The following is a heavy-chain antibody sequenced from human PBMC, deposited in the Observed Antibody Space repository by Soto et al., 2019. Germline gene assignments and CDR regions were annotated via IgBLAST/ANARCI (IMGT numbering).Heavy chain of an antibody. D-gene: IGHD3-9*01. V-gene: IGHV3-23*01. J-gene: IGHJ6*03. CDR1: GFTFSSYA. Sequence: EVQVLESGGGLVQPGGSLRLSCAASGFTFSSYAMNWVRQAPGKGLEWVSAISGSGGSTYYADSLKGRFTISRDNSKNTLYLQMNSLRAEDTAVYYCAKAQYYDILTGYYTPYYYYMDVWGKGTTVTVSS. CDR2: ISGSGGST. CDR3: AKAQYYDILTGYYTPYYYYMDV.